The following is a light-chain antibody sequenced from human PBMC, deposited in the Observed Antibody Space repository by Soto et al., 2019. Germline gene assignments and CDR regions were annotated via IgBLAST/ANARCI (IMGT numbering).Light chain of an antibody. CDR3: QQYNRWPLT. CDR2: HTS. Sequence: EIVLTQSPATLSSSPGERATLSCRASQTVNSRLAWYQHKPGQAPRLLIYHTSNRATGIPARFSGSGSGTDFTLTISSLQSEDFAVYYCQQYNRWPLTFGGGTKVDIK. CDR1: QTVNSR. V-gene: IGKV3-11*01. J-gene: IGKJ4*01.